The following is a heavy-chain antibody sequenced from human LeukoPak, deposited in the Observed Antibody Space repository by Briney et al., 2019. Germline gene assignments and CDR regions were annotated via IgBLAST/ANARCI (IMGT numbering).Heavy chain of an antibody. CDR1: GGTFSSYA. J-gene: IGHJ4*02. Sequence: SVKVSCKASGGTFSSYAISWVRQAPGQGFEWMGGIIPIFGTANYAQKFQGRVTITADESTSTAYMELSSPRSEDTAVYYCAREPRIGYDFWSGYPYFDYWGQGTLVTVSS. CDR3: AREPRIGYDFWSGYPYFDY. CDR2: IIPIFGTA. D-gene: IGHD3-3*01. V-gene: IGHV1-69*13.